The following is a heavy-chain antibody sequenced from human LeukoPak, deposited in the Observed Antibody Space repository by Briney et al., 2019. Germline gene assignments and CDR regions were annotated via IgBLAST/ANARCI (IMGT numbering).Heavy chain of an antibody. V-gene: IGHV3-7*03. D-gene: IGHD6-25*01. CDR2: INRDGRER. Sequence: GGSLRLSCAVSGFSFSRYWMTWVRQTPGKGLEWVANINRDGRERHYVDSVEGRFTISRDNAKNSLYLQMNSLRAEDMALYYCAKDIGPYSSAGFFDYWGQGTLVTVSS. CDR1: GFSFSRYW. CDR3: AKDIGPYSSAGFFDY. J-gene: IGHJ4*02.